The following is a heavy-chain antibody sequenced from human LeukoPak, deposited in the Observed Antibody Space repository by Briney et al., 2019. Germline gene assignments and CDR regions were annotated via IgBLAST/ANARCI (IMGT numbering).Heavy chain of an antibody. J-gene: IGHJ6*02. V-gene: IGHV1-2*02. CDR2: INPNSDGT. Sequence: ASVKVSCKASGYTFTGYYMHWVRQAPGQGLEWMGWINPNSDGTNYAQKFQGRVTMTRDTSIRTAYMELSRLRSDDTAVYYCARELVPRITIFGVVIGLRYYYYGMDVWGQGTTVTVSS. D-gene: IGHD3-3*01. CDR3: ARELVPRITIFGVVIGLRYYYYGMDV. CDR1: GYTFTGYY.